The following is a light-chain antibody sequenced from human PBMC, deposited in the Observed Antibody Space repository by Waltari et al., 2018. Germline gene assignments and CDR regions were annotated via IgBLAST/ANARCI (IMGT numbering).Light chain of an antibody. CDR1: QSVDTF. V-gene: IGKV3-11*01. J-gene: IGKJ4*01. CDR2: DAY. Sequence: EIVLTQSPASLSLSPGEKATLSCRASQSVDTFLVWYQQTPGQPPRLLIYDAYQRATGIPARFSGSGSGTDFTLSISSLEPEDFAVYYCQQCSSWPLTFGGGTRVEIK. CDR3: QQCSSWPLT.